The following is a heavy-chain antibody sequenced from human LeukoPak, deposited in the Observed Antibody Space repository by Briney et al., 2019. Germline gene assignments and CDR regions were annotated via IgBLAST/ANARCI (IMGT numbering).Heavy chain of an antibody. J-gene: IGHJ4*02. Sequence: SETLSLTCTVSGGSISSYYWSWIRQPPGKGLEWIGEINHSGSTNYNPSLKSRVTISVDTSKNQFSLKLSSVTAADTAVYYCASDTYSSSNYWGQGTLVTVSS. CDR3: ASDTYSSSNY. V-gene: IGHV4-34*01. CDR2: INHSGST. CDR1: GGSISSYY. D-gene: IGHD6-6*01.